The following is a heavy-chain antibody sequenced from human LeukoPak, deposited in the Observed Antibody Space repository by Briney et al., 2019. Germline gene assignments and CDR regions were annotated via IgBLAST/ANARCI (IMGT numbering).Heavy chain of an antibody. Sequence: GSSVKVSCKASGGTFSSYAISWVRQAPGQGLEWMGRIIPIFGTANYAQKFQGRVTITTDESTSTAYMELSRLRSDDTAVYYCAREGSGDDAFDIWGQGTMVTVSS. CDR1: GGTFSSYA. J-gene: IGHJ3*02. CDR3: AREGSGDDAFDI. D-gene: IGHD2-15*01. V-gene: IGHV1-69*05. CDR2: IIPIFGTA.